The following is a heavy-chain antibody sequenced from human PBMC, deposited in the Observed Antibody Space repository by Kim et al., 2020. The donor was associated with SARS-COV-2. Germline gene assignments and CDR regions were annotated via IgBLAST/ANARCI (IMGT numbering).Heavy chain of an antibody. CDR3: ARDWNWGIDV. CDR1: GFTFTTYN. D-gene: IGHD7-27*01. V-gene: IGHV3-48*02. Sequence: GGSLRLSCAASGFTFTTYNMNWVRQAPGKGLEWISYISVTDAIYYADPVKGRFTISRDYAKNSLDLQMNSLRDEDTAVYYCARDWNWGIDVWGQGTLVTVSS. CDR2: ISVTDAI. J-gene: IGHJ4*02.